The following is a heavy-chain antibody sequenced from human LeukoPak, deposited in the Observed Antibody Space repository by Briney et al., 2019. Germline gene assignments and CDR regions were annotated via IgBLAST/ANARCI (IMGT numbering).Heavy chain of an antibody. CDR3: ARDRIDDFWSGYYIFDY. CDR2: ISSSGSTI. V-gene: IGHV3-48*03. Sequence: GGSLRLSCAASGFTFSSYEMNWVRQAPGKGLEWVSYISSSGSTIYYADSVKGRFTISRDNAKNSLYLQMNSLRAEDTAVYYCARDRIDDFWSGYYIFDYWGQGTLVTVSS. J-gene: IGHJ4*02. CDR1: GFTFSSYE. D-gene: IGHD3-3*01.